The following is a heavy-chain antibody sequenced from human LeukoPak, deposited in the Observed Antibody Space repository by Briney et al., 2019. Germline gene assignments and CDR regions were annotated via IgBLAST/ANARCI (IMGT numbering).Heavy chain of an antibody. CDR2: ISGSGGST. J-gene: IGHJ4*02. Sequence: RGSLRLSCAASGFTFSSYAMSWVRQAPGKGLEWVSAISGSGGSTYYADSVKGRFTISRDNSKNTLYLQMNSLRAEDTAVYYCAKIPQYCSSTSCYGRGYWGQGTLVTVSS. V-gene: IGHV3-23*01. D-gene: IGHD2-2*01. CDR3: AKIPQYCSSTSCYGRGY. CDR1: GFTFSSYA.